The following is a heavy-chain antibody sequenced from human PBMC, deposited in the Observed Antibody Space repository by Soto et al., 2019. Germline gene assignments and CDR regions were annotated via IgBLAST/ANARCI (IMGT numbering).Heavy chain of an antibody. D-gene: IGHD1-26*01. CDR3: ARQLERRVGAASH. CDR1: GFFFTDYF. J-gene: IGHJ4*02. Sequence: QVQLAESGGGLVKSGGSLTLSCSTSGFFFTDYFMSWIRQAPGKGLEWASYISPSGDVTHYADSVKGRFTISRDNTKNSLFLQMSSLRDDDTAVYYCARQLERRVGAASHWGQGTRVSVSS. CDR2: ISPSGDVT. V-gene: IGHV3-11*01.